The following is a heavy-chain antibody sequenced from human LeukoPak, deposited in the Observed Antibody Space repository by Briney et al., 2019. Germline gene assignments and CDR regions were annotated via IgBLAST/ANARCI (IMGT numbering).Heavy chain of an antibody. Sequence: TSETLSLTCAVSGGSISSSNWWSWVRQPPGKGLEWIGEIYRSGSTNYNPSLKSRVTISVDKSKNQFSLKLSSVTAADTAVYYCARTTYYYDSSGYFSYYFDYWGQRTLVTVSS. V-gene: IGHV4-4*02. CDR2: IYRSGST. CDR3: ARTTYYYDSSGYFSYYFDY. J-gene: IGHJ4*02. CDR1: GGSISSSNW. D-gene: IGHD3-22*01.